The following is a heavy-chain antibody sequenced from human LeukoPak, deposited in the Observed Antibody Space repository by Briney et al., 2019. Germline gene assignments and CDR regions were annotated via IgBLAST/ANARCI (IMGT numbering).Heavy chain of an antibody. CDR2: IYHSGNT. J-gene: IGHJ4*02. CDR1: GGSISNSNYH. D-gene: IGHD1-26*01. Sequence: SETLSLTCTVSGGSISNSNYHWGWIRQPPGKGLEWIGSIYHSGNTYYNPSLKSRVTISVDTSKNQFSLKLNSTTAADTAVYYCARLISGGPADYWGQGTLVTVSS. CDR3: ARLISGGPADY. V-gene: IGHV4-39*01.